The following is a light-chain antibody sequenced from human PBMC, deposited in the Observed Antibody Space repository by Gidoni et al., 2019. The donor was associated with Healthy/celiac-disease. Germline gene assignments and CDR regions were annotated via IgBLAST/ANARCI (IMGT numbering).Light chain of an antibody. CDR1: QSVSSN. Sequence: EIVMSQSPATLSVSPGERATLSCRASQSVSSNLAWSQQNPGQAPRLLIYGPSTRATGIPSRFSGSGSRTELTLTISSLQSEDFAVYYCQQYNNWPPEYTFGQGTKLEIK. V-gene: IGKV3-15*01. CDR3: QQYNNWPPEYT. J-gene: IGKJ2*01. CDR2: GPS.